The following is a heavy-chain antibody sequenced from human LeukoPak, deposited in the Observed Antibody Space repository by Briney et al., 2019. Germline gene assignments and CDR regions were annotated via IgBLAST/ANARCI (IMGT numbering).Heavy chain of an antibody. V-gene: IGHV3-7*01. CDR1: GFTFSSYW. D-gene: IGHD3-22*01. Sequence: HGGSLRLSCAAPGFTFSSYWMNWVRQAPGKGLEWVANIKQDGSEKYYVDSVKGRFTISRDNAKNSLYLQMNSLRVEDTAVYYCARGSPYDSSGFDAFDIWGQGTMVTVSS. J-gene: IGHJ3*02. CDR3: ARGSPYDSSGFDAFDI. CDR2: IKQDGSEK.